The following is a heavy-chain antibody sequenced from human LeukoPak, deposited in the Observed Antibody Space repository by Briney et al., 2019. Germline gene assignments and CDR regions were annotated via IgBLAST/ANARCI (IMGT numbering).Heavy chain of an antibody. D-gene: IGHD3-10*01. J-gene: IGHJ4*02. V-gene: IGHV3-21*01. Sequence: PGGSLRLSCAASGFTFTSYTMNWVRQAPGQGLEWVSSINPTSGYIYYSDSVKGRFTISRDNAKKSFYLQMNSLRAEDTAVYYCARFVEAHTYYFDDWGQGTLVAVSS. CDR3: ARFVEAHTYYFDD. CDR1: GFTFTSYT. CDR2: INPTSGYI.